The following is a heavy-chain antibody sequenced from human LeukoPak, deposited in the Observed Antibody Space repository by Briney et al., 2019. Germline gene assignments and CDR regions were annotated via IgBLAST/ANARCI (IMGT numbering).Heavy chain of an antibody. V-gene: IGHV3-21*03. D-gene: IGHD5-18*01. CDR1: GFTFSSYS. Sequence: GGSLRLSCSASGFTFSSYSMNWVRQAPGKGLEWVSLISSSSSSYIYYADSVRGRFTISRDNAKNSLYLQMNNLRAENTALYYCARGGGYSNAYNWFGPWGQGTLVTVSS. CDR3: ARGGGYSNAYNWFGP. J-gene: IGHJ5*02. CDR2: ISSSSSSYI.